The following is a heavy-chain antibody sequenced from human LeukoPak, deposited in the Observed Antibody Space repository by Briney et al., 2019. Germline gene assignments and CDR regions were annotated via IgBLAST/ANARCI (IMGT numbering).Heavy chain of an antibody. CDR3: ARVCGGGSCYGGIDY. D-gene: IGHD2-15*01. CDR1: GGTFSSYA. CDR2: IIPIFGTA. J-gene: IGHJ4*02. Sequence: SVKVSCKASGGTFSSYAISWVRQAPGQGLEWMGGIIPIFGTANYAQKFQGRVTITADESTSTAYMELSSLRSEDTAVYYCARVCGGGSCYGGIDYWGQGTLVTVSS. V-gene: IGHV1-69*13.